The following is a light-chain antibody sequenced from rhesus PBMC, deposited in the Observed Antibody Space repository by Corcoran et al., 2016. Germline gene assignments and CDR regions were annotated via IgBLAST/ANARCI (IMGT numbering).Light chain of an antibody. Sequence: DIQMSQSPSSLSASVGDRVTITCRASQGISSYLNWYQQKPGKAPKLLIYYANSLASGVPSRFSGSGTGTGFTLTISSLQPGDFATYYCQQGNSNPWAFGQGTKVEIK. CDR2: YAN. CDR3: QQGNSNPWA. CDR1: QGISSY. J-gene: IGKJ1*01. V-gene: IGKV1-32*02.